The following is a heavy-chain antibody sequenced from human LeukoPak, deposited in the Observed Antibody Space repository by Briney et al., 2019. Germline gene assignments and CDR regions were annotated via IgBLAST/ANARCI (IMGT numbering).Heavy chain of an antibody. V-gene: IGHV1-18*01. CDR3: ARTGYSSSWFWYFDL. D-gene: IGHD6-13*01. Sequence: ASVKVSCKASGYTFTSYGISWVRQAPGQGLEWMGWISAYNGNTNYAQKLQGRVTMTTDTSTSTAYMELRSLRSDDTAVYYCARTGYSSSWFWYFDLWGRGTLVTVSS. J-gene: IGHJ2*01. CDR2: ISAYNGNT. CDR1: GYTFTSYG.